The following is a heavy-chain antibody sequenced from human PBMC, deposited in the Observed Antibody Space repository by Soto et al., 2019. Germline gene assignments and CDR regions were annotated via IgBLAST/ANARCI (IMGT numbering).Heavy chain of an antibody. V-gene: IGHV1-69*13. Sequence: ASVKVSCKACGCTFSSYAISWVRQAPGQGREWMGGIIPIFGTASYAQKFQGRVTITADESTSTAYMELSSLRSEDTAVYYCARSSEAVHVGFSEWFAEYGRDCWGQTPTVRLSS. CDR2: IIPIFGTA. CDR3: ARSSEAVHVGFSEWFAEYGRDC. CDR1: GCTFSSYA. D-gene: IGHD3-3*02. J-gene: IGHJ6*02.